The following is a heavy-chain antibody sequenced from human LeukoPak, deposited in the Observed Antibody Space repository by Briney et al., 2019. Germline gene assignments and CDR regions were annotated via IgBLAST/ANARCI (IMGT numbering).Heavy chain of an antibody. J-gene: IGHJ4*02. V-gene: IGHV1-8*02. CDR1: GYTFTSYD. Sequence: ASVTVSFKASGYTFTSYDINWVRQATGQGLEWMGWMNPNSGNTGYAQKFQGRVTMTRNTSISTAYMELSSLRSEDTAVYYCARPRRYYGSGSYEDWGQGTLVTVSS. D-gene: IGHD3-10*01. CDR2: MNPNSGNT. CDR3: ARPRRYYGSGSYED.